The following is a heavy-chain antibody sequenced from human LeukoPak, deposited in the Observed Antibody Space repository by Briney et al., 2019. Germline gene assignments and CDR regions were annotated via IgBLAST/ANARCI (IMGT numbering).Heavy chain of an antibody. J-gene: IGHJ4*02. CDR3: ASTFYGDSPPY. CDR1: GFTFSSHS. Sequence: GGSLRLSCVASGFTFSSHSMNWVRQAPGKGLEWVASISSGSDHIYYADSVKGRFTISRDNARNSLYLQMDSLRVEDTAVYYCASTFYGDSPPYWGQGTLVTVSS. CDR2: ISSGSDHI. D-gene: IGHD4-17*01. V-gene: IGHV3-21*01.